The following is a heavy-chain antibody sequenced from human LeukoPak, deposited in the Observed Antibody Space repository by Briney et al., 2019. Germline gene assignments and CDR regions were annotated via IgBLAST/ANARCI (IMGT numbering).Heavy chain of an antibody. J-gene: IGHJ6*02. CDR2: IWYDGSNK. CDR1: GFTFSSYG. Sequence: GGSLRLSCAASGFTFSSYGMHWVRQAPGKGLEWVAVIWYDGSNKYYADSVKGRFTISRDNSKNTLYLQVNSLRAEDTAVYYCARDMQAKLGMDVWGQGTTVTVSS. CDR3: ARDMQAKLGMDV. D-gene: IGHD2-2*01. V-gene: IGHV3-33*01.